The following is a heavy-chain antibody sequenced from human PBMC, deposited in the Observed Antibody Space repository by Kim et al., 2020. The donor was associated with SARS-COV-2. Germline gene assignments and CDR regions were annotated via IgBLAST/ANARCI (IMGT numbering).Heavy chain of an antibody. D-gene: IGHD4-17*01. Sequence: GGSLRLSCAASGFTFNDYSMHWVRQAPGKGLEWVAAISNDGSRVFYVDSVRGPFTISRDNSKNTLLLQMNSLRADDTALYYCVRSAVTSVTTSLFDYWG. CDR3: VRSAVTSVTTSLFDY. J-gene: IGHJ4*01. V-gene: IGHV3-30*04. CDR2: ISNDGSRV. CDR1: GFTFNDYS.